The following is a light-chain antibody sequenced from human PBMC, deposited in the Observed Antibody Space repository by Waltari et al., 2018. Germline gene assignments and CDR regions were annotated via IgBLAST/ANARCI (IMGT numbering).Light chain of an antibody. Sequence: QLVLTQSPSASASLGASVKPTCTLTSCHSSNALAWPQQQPEKGPRYLMKVNSDGSHRKGDEIPDRFSGSSSGAERYLTISNLQSEDEADYYCQTGGHGTWVFGGGTKLTVL. CDR3: QTGGHGTWV. V-gene: IGLV4-69*01. CDR2: VNSDGSH. CDR1: SCHSSNA. J-gene: IGLJ3*02.